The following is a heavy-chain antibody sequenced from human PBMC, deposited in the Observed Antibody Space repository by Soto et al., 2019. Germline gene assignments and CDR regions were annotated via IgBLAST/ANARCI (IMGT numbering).Heavy chain of an antibody. CDR3: TRGGDPYKTGH. CDR1: GGSIGGYY. V-gene: IGHV4-59*01. CDR2: IYYSGST. D-gene: IGHD2-21*01. Sequence: SETLSLTCTVSGGSIGGYYWSWIRQPPGKGLEWIGYIYYSGSTNYNPSLKGRVTMSVDTSKNQFSLKLTSVNTADTAIYYCTRGGDPYKTGHWGQGTLVTVSS. J-gene: IGHJ4*02.